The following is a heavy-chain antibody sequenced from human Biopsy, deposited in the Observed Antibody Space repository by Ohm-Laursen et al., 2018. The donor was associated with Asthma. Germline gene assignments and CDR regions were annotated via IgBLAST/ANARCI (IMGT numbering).Heavy chain of an antibody. D-gene: IGHD1-26*01. J-gene: IGHJ4*02. Sequence: SLRLSCAASGFTFSSYGMHWVRQAPGKGLKWVAVISFDGSNKDYADSVKGRFTIPRDNSKNTLHLEMNSLRVEDTAVYYCPKDVFPGWELRRGPDYWGQGTLVTVSS. CDR3: PKDVFPGWELRRGPDY. V-gene: IGHV3-30*18. CDR2: ISFDGSNK. CDR1: GFTFSSYG.